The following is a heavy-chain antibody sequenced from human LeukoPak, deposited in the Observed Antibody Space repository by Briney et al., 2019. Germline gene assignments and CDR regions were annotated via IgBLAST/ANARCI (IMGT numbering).Heavy chain of an antibody. V-gene: IGHV3-11*01. D-gene: IGHD2-21*01. J-gene: IGHJ3*02. CDR1: GFTFSDYY. CDR2: ISSSGSTI. Sequence: GGSLRLSCAASGFTFSDYYMSWIRRAPGKGLEWVSYISSSGSTIYYADSVKGRFTISRDNAKNSLYLQMNSLRAEDTAVYYCAGDPSYPEAFDIWGQGTMVTVSS. CDR3: AGDPSYPEAFDI.